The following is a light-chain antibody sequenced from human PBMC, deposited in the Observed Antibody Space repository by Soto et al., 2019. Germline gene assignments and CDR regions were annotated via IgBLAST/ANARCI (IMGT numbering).Light chain of an antibody. Sequence: QSALTQPPSASGSPGQSVTISCTGTKSAIGVYDFVSWYQHHPGKAPRLIIYEVVQRPSGVPDRFSGSKSGNTASLTGSGLQAADEADYFCKSYAGSNTYVFGSGTKLTVL. CDR1: KSAIGVYDF. CDR2: EVV. J-gene: IGLJ1*01. CDR3: KSYAGSNTYV. V-gene: IGLV2-8*01.